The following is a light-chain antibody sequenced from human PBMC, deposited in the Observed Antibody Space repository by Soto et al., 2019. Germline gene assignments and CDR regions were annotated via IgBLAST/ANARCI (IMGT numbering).Light chain of an antibody. CDR3: KHYGNAWT. CDR1: QSISSW. V-gene: IGKV1-5*03. Sequence: DIQMHPSHSTLSSSVVYIVPITCRASQSISSWLAWYQQKPGKAPKILIYKASSLESGVPSRFSGSGSGTEFSLTINSLKPGDFETYYCKHYGNAWTFGKGNTVDIK. J-gene: IGKJ1*01. CDR2: KAS.